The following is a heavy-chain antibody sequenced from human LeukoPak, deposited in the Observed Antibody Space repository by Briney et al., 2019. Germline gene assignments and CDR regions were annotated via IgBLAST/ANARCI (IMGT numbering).Heavy chain of an antibody. J-gene: IGHJ4*02. Sequence: ASVKVFCKASGYTFTGYYMHWVRQAPGQGLEWMGWINPNSGGTNYAQKFQGRVTMTRDTSISTAYMELSRLRSDDTAVYYCARVPVQITMVRGVITEFDYWGQGTLVTVSS. V-gene: IGHV1-2*02. D-gene: IGHD3-10*01. CDR2: INPNSGGT. CDR3: ARVPVQITMVRGVITEFDY. CDR1: GYTFTGYY.